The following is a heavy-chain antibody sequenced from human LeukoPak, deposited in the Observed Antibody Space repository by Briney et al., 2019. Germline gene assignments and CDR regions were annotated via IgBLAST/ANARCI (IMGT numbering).Heavy chain of an antibody. Sequence: PGGSLRLSCAASGFTFSSYGMHWVRQAPGKGLEWVAVISYDGSNKYYADSVKGRFTISRDNSKNTLYLQMSSLRAEDTAVYYCVKDSLGYSYGYYFDYWGQGTLVTVSS. V-gene: IGHV3-30*18. D-gene: IGHD5-18*01. J-gene: IGHJ4*02. CDR3: VKDSLGYSYGYYFDY. CDR1: GFTFSSYG. CDR2: ISYDGSNK.